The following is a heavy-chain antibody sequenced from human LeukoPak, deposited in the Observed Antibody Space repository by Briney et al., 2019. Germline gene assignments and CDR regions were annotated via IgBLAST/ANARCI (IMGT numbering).Heavy chain of an antibody. Sequence: ASVKVSCKASGYTFTSYYMHWVRQAPGQGLEWMGIINPSGGSTSYAQKFQGRVTMTRDTSTSTVYMELSSLRSEATAVYYCARDPGREYDVDTAMGSPPDWYFDLWGRGTLVTVSS. CDR1: GYTFTSYY. J-gene: IGHJ2*01. V-gene: IGHV1-46*01. D-gene: IGHD5-18*01. CDR2: INPSGGST. CDR3: ARDPGREYDVDTAMGSPPDWYFDL.